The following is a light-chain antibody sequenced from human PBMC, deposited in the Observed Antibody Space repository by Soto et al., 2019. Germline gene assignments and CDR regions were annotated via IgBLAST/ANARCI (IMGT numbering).Light chain of an antibody. CDR3: QVRTEWPPFMYS. CDR2: DTS. CDR1: QRVDTF. V-gene: IGKV3-11*01. J-gene: IGKJ2*01. Sequence: EIVLTQSPATLSLSPGERATLSCRARQRVDTFFAWYQQKPGRTPRLLIYDTSNRATGIPPRFSGSGSGTDFTLTISRLEPEDFAVYYCQVRTEWPPFMYSFGQGTKLEVK.